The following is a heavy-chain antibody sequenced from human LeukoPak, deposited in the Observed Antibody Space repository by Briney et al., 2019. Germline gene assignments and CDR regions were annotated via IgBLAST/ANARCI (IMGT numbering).Heavy chain of an antibody. CDR3: AKDLPDYGDYIEGS. D-gene: IGHD4-17*01. Sequence: GGSLRLSCAASGFTFSSYAMSWVRQAPGKGLEWVSTISGSGGSTNYADSVKGRFTFSRDNSKKTLYLQMNSLRAEDTAVYYCAKDLPDYGDYIEGSWGQGTLVTVSS. V-gene: IGHV3-23*01. CDR2: ISGSGGST. J-gene: IGHJ5*02. CDR1: GFTFSSYA.